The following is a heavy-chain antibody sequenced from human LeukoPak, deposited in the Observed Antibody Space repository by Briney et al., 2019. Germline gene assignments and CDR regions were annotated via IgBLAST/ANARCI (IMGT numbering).Heavy chain of an antibody. CDR1: GYTFTGYY. CDR2: INPNSGGT. CDR3: ARMLQIAVAGTRNWFDP. D-gene: IGHD6-19*01. Sequence: ASVKVSCKASGYTFTGYYMHWVRQAPGQGLEWMGWINPNSGGTNYAQKFQGRVTMTRDTSISTAYMELSRLRSDDTAVYYCARMLQIAVAGTRNWFDPWGQGTLVTVSS. V-gene: IGHV1-2*02. J-gene: IGHJ5*02.